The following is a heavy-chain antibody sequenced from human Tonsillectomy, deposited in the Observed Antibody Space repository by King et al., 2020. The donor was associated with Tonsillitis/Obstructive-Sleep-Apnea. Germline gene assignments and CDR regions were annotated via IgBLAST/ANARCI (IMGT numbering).Heavy chain of an antibody. CDR3: ARDKGPTYYYYYMDV. V-gene: IGHV3-48*02. CDR2: ISNSGSHI. CDR1: GVSLSSYS. J-gene: IGHJ6*03. Sequence: VQLVESGGGLLQPGGSLRLSCAASGVSLSSYSMNWVRQAPGKGLEWVSYISNSGSHIFYADSVKGRFTISRDDARDSLYLQMNSLRDEDTAVYYCARDKGPTYYYYYMDVWGKGTTVTVSS.